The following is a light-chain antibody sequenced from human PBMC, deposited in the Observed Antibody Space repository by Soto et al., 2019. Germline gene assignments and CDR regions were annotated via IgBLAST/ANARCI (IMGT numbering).Light chain of an antibody. J-gene: IGLJ2*01. V-gene: IGLV1-51*01. CDR1: SSNIGHND. CDR3: GSWDSDLMAVV. CDR2: DNK. Sequence: QSVLTQPPSVSAAPGQRVTISCSGSSSNIGHNDASWYQQFPGSAPKLLIYDNKKRPSGIPDRFSGSKSGTSATLGISGLQTGDEADYYCGSWDSDLMAVVFGRGTKLTVL.